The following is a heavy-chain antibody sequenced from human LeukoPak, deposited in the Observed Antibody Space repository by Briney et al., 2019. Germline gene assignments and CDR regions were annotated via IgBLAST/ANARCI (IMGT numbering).Heavy chain of an antibody. Sequence: GGSLRLSCAAPGLTFTDYIMNWVRQAPGKGLEWVSAISGSGGSTYCADSVKGRFTISRDNSKNTLYLQMNSLRAEDTAVYYCANGYCSSTSCPNNYWGQGTLVTVSS. CDR2: ISGSGGST. V-gene: IGHV3-23*01. CDR1: GLTFTDYI. J-gene: IGHJ4*02. D-gene: IGHD2-2*01. CDR3: ANGYCSSTSCPNNY.